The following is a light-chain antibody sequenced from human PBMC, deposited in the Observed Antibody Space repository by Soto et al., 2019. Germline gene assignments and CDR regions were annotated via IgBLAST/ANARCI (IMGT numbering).Light chain of an antibody. CDR1: KLGDKF. Sequence: SYELTQPPSVSVSPGQTASITCSGGKLGDKFTCWYQQKPGQSPVLLIYQDTRRPSGIPERFSGSNSGNTTTLTISGTQAMDEADYYCQAWDSVSDFVFGGGTKLTVL. J-gene: IGLJ2*01. V-gene: IGLV3-1*01. CDR2: QDT. CDR3: QAWDSVSDFV.